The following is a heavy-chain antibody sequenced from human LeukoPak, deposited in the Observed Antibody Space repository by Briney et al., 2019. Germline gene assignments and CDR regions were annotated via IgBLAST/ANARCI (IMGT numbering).Heavy chain of an antibody. CDR3: AKCMSATGVCLNFDS. Sequence: GGSLRLSCEASGFTFLNYALSWVRQAPGKGLQWVSGISGRDDTTYYTDSPEGSTYYTNSAEGRFTISRDNSKNTVYLQIDSLGVEDTAVYYCAKCMSATGVCLNFDSWGQGILVTVSS. CDR2: ISGRDDTTYYTDSPEGST. J-gene: IGHJ4*02. CDR1: GFTFLNYA. D-gene: IGHD2-21*02. V-gene: IGHV3-23*01.